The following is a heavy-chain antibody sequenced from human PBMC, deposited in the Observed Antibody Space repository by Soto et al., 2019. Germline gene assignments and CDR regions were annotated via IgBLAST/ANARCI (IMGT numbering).Heavy chain of an antibody. J-gene: IGHJ4*02. D-gene: IGHD3-3*01. CDR1: GFIFGDHY. Sequence: PGGSLRLSCAASGFIFGDHYMDWVRQTPGKGLEWVGRTRNKANSYTTEYAASVKGRFTISRDDSKNSVYLQMNSLKTEDTAVYYCVRVTIDYYYDYWGQGALGTVSS. CDR3: VRVTIDYYYDY. V-gene: IGHV3-72*01. CDR2: TRNKANSYTT.